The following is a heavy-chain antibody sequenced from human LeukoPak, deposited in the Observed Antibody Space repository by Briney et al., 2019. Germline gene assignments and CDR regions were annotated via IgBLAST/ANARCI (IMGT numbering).Heavy chain of an antibody. CDR3: AKDWRYSYGYDY. CDR2: ISGSGGST. CDR1: GFTFSSYA. V-gene: IGHV3-23*01. J-gene: IGHJ4*02. Sequence: GSLRLSCAASGFTFSSYAMSWVRQAPGKGLEWVSAISGSGGSTYYADSVKGRFTISRDNSKNTLYLQMNSLRAEDTAVYYCAKDWRYSYGYDYWGQGTLVTVSS. D-gene: IGHD5-18*01.